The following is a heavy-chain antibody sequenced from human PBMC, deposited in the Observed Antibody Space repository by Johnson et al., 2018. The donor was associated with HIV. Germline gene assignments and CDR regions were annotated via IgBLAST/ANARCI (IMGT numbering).Heavy chain of an antibody. CDR1: GFTFSSYG. CDR2: IWYAGTNK. V-gene: IGHV3-33*06. CDR3: AKVLSPRPWGDDAFDI. Sequence: VQLVESGGGVVQPGRSLRLSCAASGFTFSSYGMPWVRQAPGKGLEWVAPIWYAGTNKYYADSVKGRFSISRDNSKNTLFLQMNSLRPEDTAVYYCAKVLSPRPWGDDAFDIWGQGTMVTVSS. D-gene: IGHD7-27*01. J-gene: IGHJ3*02.